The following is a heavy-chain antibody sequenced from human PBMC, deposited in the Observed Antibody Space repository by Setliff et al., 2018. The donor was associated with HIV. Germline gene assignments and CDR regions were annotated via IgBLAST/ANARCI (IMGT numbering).Heavy chain of an antibody. CDR3: ARGHLDYNFWDEVLGNWFDP. D-gene: IGHD3-3*01. V-gene: IGHV1-46*01. Sequence: ASVKVSCKASGYNFISYHLHWLRQAPGQGLEWMGIINANGGGTSYAQKFQGRVTMTRNTSIRTAYMELSSLRSEDTAVYYCARGHLDYNFWDEVLGNWFDPWGQGTLVTVSS. CDR1: GYNFISYH. J-gene: IGHJ5*02. CDR2: INANGGGT.